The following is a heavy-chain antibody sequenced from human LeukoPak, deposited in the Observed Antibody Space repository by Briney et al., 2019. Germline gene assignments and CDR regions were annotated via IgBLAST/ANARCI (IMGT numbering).Heavy chain of an antibody. CDR3: ARLGYSGYDYIDY. Sequence: SETLSLACTVSGGSISSYYWSWIRQPPGKGLEWIGYIYYSGSTNYNPSLKSRVTIPVDTSKNQFSLKLSSVTAADTAVYYCARLGYSGYDYIDYWGQGTLVTVSS. D-gene: IGHD5-12*01. V-gene: IGHV4-59*01. CDR1: GGSISSYY. J-gene: IGHJ4*02. CDR2: IYYSGST.